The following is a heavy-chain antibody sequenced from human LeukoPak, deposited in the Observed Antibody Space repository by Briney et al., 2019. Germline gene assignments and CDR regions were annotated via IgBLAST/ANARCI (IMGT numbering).Heavy chain of an antibody. CDR3: AKERAAGDWFDP. V-gene: IGHV3-30*02. CDR2: IRYDGSNK. J-gene: IGHJ5*02. D-gene: IGHD3-10*01. Sequence: GGSLRLSCAASGFTFSGYGMHWVRQAPGKGLEWVAFIRYDGSNKYYADSVKGRFTISRDNSKNTLYLQMNSLRAEDTAVYYCAKERAAGDWFDPWGQGTLVTVSS. CDR1: GFTFSGYG.